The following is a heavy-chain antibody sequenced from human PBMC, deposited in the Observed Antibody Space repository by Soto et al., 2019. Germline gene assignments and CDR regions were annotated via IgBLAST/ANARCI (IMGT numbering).Heavy chain of an antibody. J-gene: IGHJ4*02. V-gene: IGHV4-34*01. CDR2: INDSGST. Sequence: QVQLQQWGAGLLKPSETLSLTCAVYGGSLSGYYWSWIRQSPGKGLEWIGEINDSGSTNYSPSLKSRVSMSVDTSKNHFSLNLGSVTAADTAVYYCDRGKLTVTGGLDYWGQGTLVTVSS. D-gene: IGHD4-4*01. CDR1: GGSLSGYY. CDR3: DRGKLTVTGGLDY.